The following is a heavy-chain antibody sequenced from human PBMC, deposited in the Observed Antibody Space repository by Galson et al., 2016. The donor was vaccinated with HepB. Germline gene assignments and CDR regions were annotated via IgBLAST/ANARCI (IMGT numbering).Heavy chain of an antibody. CDR2: IRGSDGTT. V-gene: IGHV3-23*01. CDR3: VADHGGLDCFDF. Sequence: SLRLSCAASGFSFSSCAMSWVRQAPGKGLEWVSSIRGSDGTTNYADSVRGRFSISRDDSKSTLYLQMTNLRVKDTALYYCVADHGGLDCFDFWGRGTMVTVSS. J-gene: IGHJ3*01. D-gene: IGHD4-23*01. CDR1: GFSFSSCA.